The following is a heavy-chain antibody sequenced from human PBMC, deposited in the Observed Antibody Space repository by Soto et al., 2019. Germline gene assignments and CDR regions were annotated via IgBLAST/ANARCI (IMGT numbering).Heavy chain of an antibody. J-gene: IGHJ4*02. V-gene: IGHV3-30-3*01. Sequence: GGSLRLSCAASGFTFSSYAMHWVRQAPGKGLEWVAVISYDGSNKYYADSVKGRFTISRDNSKNTLYLQMNGLRAEDTAVYYCARDRKPKKIVVAPVFDYWGQGTLVTVSS. D-gene: IGHD3-22*01. CDR3: ARDRKPKKIVVAPVFDY. CDR2: ISYDGSNK. CDR1: GFTFSSYA.